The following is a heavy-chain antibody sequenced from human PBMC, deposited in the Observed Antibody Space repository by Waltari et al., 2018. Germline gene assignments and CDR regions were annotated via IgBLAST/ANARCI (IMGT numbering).Heavy chain of an antibody. D-gene: IGHD6-19*01. J-gene: IGHJ3*02. CDR2: IYYSGST. V-gene: IGHV4-39*07. CDR3: ARRNALYSSGWYSAFDI. CDR1: GGSISSSSYY. Sequence: QLQLQESGPGLVKPSETLSLTCTVSGGSISSSSYYWGWIRQPPGKGLEWIGSIYYSGSTYDNPSLKSRVTIPVDTSKNQFSLKLSSVTAADTAVYYCARRNALYSSGWYSAFDIWGQGTMVTVSS.